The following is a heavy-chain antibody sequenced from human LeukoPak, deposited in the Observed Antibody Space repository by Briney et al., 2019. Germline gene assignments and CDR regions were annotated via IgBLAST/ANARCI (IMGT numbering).Heavy chain of an antibody. V-gene: IGHV1-46*01. Sequence: ASVKVSCKASGYTFTSYYMHWVRQAPVQGLKWMGIINPSGGSTSYAQKFQGRVTMTRDTSTSTVYMELSSLRSEDTAVYYCARGGTSVPALDYWGQGTLFTVSS. CDR3: ARGGTSVPALDY. D-gene: IGHD2-2*01. CDR1: GYTFTSYY. J-gene: IGHJ4*02. CDR2: INPSGGST.